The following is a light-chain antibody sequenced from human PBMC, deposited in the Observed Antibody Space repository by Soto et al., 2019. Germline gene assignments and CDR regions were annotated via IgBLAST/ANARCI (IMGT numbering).Light chain of an antibody. CDR3: SSYTSSSTPFYV. J-gene: IGLJ1*01. Sequence: QSVLSQPAYLSGSPGQSITISCSGTSSDVGGYNYVSWYQQHPGKAPKLMIYDVSNRPSGVSNRFSGSKSGNTASLTISGLQAEDEADYYCSSYTSSSTPFYVFGTGTKVTAL. CDR2: DVS. V-gene: IGLV2-14*01. CDR1: SSDVGGYNY.